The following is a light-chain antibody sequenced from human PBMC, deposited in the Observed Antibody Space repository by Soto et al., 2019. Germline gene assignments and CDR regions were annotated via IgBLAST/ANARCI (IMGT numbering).Light chain of an antibody. J-gene: IGKJ5*01. V-gene: IGKV3-11*01. Sequence: EIVLTQSPATLSLSPGERATLSCRASQSVNSYLAWYQHKPGQAPRLLINDASNRATGIPARFSGSGSGTDFTLTISSLEPEDFAVYYCQQRTNWPSSTFGQGTRLEIK. CDR2: DAS. CDR3: QQRTNWPSST. CDR1: QSVNSY.